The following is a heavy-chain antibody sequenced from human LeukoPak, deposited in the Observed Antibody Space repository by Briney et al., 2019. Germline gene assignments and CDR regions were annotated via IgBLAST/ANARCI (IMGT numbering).Heavy chain of an antibody. D-gene: IGHD5-24*01. CDR1: GFTFSSYG. CDR2: ISYDGSNK. V-gene: IGHV3-30*18. CDR3: AKEGVEMATIFMGLCWSDY. J-gene: IGHJ4*02. Sequence: PGGSLRLSCAASGFTFSSYGMHWVRQAPGKGLEWVAVISYDGSNKYYADSVKGRFTISRDNSKNTLYLQMNSLRAEDTAVYYCAKEGVEMATIFMGLCWSDYWGQGTLVTVSS.